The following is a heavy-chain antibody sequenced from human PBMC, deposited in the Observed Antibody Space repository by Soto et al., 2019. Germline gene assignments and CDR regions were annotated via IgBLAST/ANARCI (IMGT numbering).Heavy chain of an antibody. CDR1: GFTFTSYA. Sequence: QMQLVESGGGVVQPGTSLRLSCVGSGFTFTSYAIHWVRQTPGKGLEWLAVIWYDGITKFHTASVKGRFAISRDNSNNTVYLQMNSLRAEDTALYHCARAKSPYDCSGETCYSGINPWGQGTLVTVSS. CDR2: IWYDGITK. CDR3: ARAKSPYDCSGETCYSGINP. J-gene: IGHJ5*02. V-gene: IGHV3-33*01. D-gene: IGHD2-15*01.